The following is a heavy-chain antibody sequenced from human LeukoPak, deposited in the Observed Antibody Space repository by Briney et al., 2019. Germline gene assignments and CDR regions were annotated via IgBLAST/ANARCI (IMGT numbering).Heavy chain of an antibody. J-gene: IGHJ5*02. Sequence: GGSLRLSCAASGFTFSSYAMNWVRQAPGKGLEWVSVISYTGHSTYYADSVKGRLAISRDNSKSTLYLHMNSLRAEDTAVYYCGKGTVAGTWGNNWFDPWGPGTLVTVSS. V-gene: IGHV3-23*01. CDR2: ISYTGHST. CDR1: GFTFSSYA. D-gene: IGHD3-16*01. CDR3: GKGTVAGTWGNNWFDP.